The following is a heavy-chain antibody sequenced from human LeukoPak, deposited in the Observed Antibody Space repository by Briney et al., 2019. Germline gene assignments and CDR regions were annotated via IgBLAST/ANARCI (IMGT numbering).Heavy chain of an antibody. D-gene: IGHD3-10*01. CDR1: GYSISSGYY. CDR2: IYHSGST. Sequence: PSETLSLTCTVSGYSISSGYYWGWIRQPPGKGLEWIGSIYHSGSTYYNPSLKSRVTISVDTSKNQFSLKLSSVTAADTAVYYCARDRPYYYGSGSLYYYYYYMDVWGKGTTVTVSS. V-gene: IGHV4-38-2*02. CDR3: ARDRPYYYGSGSLYYYYYYMDV. J-gene: IGHJ6*03.